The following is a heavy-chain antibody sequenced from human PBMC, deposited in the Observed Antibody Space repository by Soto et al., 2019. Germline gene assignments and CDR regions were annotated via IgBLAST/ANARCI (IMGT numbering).Heavy chain of an antibody. CDR3: EKCFYCTCGSCPGLFDL. Sequence: ASVKVSCKASGYTFTSYGISWVRQAPGQGLEWMGWISAYNGNTNYAQKLQGRVTMTEDTSTDPAYMELRSLRSEDTAVYYCEKCFYCTCGSCPGLFDLCGLGSLVT. J-gene: IGHJ5*02. D-gene: IGHD2-8*01. V-gene: IGHV1-18*01. CDR1: GYTFTSYG. CDR2: ISAYNGNT.